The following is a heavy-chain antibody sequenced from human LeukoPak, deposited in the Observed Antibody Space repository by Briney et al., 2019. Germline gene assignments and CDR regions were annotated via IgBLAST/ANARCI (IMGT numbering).Heavy chain of an antibody. CDR2: ISSDGSST. CDR1: GFTFSSCW. CDR3: ARVRGVRGALDV. J-gene: IGHJ6*02. D-gene: IGHD3-10*01. Sequence: PGGSLRLSCAASGFTFSSCWMHWVRQAPGKGLVWVSRISSDGSSTTYADSVKGRFTISRDNSKNTLDLQMNSLRGEDTAVYYCARVRGVRGALDVWGQGTTVTVSS. V-gene: IGHV3-74*01.